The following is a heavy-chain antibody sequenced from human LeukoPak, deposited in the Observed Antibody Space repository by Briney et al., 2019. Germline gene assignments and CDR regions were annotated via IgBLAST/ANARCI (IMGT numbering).Heavy chain of an antibody. J-gene: IGHJ4*02. Sequence: SETLSLTCTVSGGSISSGSYYWSWIRQPAGKGLEWIGRIYTSGSTNYNPSLKSRVTISVDTSKNQFSLKLSSVTAADTPVYYCAATPIPRVTSCPPDYWGQSTLVTVSS. CDR2: IYTSGST. CDR3: AATPIPRVTSCPPDY. CDR1: GGSISSGSYY. D-gene: IGHD2-2*01. V-gene: IGHV4-61*02.